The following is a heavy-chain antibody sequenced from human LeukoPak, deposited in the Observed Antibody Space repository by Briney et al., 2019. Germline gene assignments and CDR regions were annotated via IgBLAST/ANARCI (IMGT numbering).Heavy chain of an antibody. V-gene: IGHV4-59*01. Sequence: PSETLSLTCSVSGGSISSYYWSWIRQPPGKGLEWIGYIYYSGSTNYNPSLKSRVTISVDTSKNQFSLRLSSVTAADTAVYYCARVTGYIVEDYFDYWGQGALVTVSS. CDR1: GGSISSYY. J-gene: IGHJ4*02. D-gene: IGHD3-22*01. CDR3: ARVTGYIVEDYFDY. CDR2: IYYSGST.